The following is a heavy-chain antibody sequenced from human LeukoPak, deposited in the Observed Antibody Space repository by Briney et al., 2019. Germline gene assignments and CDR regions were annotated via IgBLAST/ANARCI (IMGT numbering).Heavy chain of an antibody. CDR3: ARTMEGYCSGGSCYQYSYYMDV. D-gene: IGHD2-15*01. CDR2: IYYSGTT. CDR1: GGSISSYY. J-gene: IGHJ6*03. V-gene: IGHV4-59*01. Sequence: SETLSLTCTVSGGSISSYYWNWIRQPPGKGLEWIGYIYYSGTTNYNPSLKSRVSMSVDTSKNQFSLKLTSVTAADTAVYYCARTMEGYCSGGSCYQYSYYMDVWGKGTTVTVSS.